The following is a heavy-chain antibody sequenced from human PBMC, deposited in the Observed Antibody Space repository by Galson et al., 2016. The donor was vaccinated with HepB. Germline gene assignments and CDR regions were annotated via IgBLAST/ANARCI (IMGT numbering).Heavy chain of an antibody. CDR1: GDSIGTTICY. Sequence: TLSLTCTVSGDSIGTTICYWSWVRQPAGKGLEWIGRIYPSGTTNYNPSLKSRVTISLDTSNNQFSLKLDSVTAADTAVYYCARDFTYCGQGTLVIVSS. CDR2: IYPSGTT. CDR3: ARDFTY. J-gene: IGHJ4*02. V-gene: IGHV4-61*02.